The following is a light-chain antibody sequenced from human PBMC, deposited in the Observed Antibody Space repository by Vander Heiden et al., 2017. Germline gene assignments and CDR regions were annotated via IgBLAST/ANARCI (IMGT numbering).Light chain of an antibody. CDR1: QSISSY. J-gene: IGKJ4*01. CDR3: QQSYSTPLT. Sequence: DILMTQAPSSLSASVGDRVTITCRASQSISSYLDWYQQKPGKAPKLLIYAASSLQSWVPSRFSGSGSGTDFTLTISSLQPEDFATYYCQQSYSTPLTFGGGTKVEIK. CDR2: AAS. V-gene: IGKV1-39*01.